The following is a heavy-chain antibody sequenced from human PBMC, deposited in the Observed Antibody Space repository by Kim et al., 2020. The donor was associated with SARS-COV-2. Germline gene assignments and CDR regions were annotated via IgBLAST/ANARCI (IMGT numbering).Heavy chain of an antibody. Sequence: TIYAQKFQGRVTMTEDTSTDTAYMELCSLRSEDTAVYYCATYYDSSGYDYWGQGTLVTVSS. CDR3: ATYYDSSGYDY. J-gene: IGHJ4*02. CDR2: T. V-gene: IGHV1-24*01. D-gene: IGHD3-22*01.